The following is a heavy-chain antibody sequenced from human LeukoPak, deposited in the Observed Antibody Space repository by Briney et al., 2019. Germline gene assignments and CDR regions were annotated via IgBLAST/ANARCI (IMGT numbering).Heavy chain of an antibody. D-gene: IGHD1-26*01. Sequence: SETLSLTCTVSGGSISSYYWSWIRQPPGKGLEWIGYIYYSGSTNYNPSLKSRVTISVDTSKNQFSLKLSSVTAADTAVYYCARDRPVGAMSYWGQGTLVTVSS. CDR3: ARDRPVGAMSY. CDR1: GGSISSYY. V-gene: IGHV4-59*01. CDR2: IYYSGST. J-gene: IGHJ4*02.